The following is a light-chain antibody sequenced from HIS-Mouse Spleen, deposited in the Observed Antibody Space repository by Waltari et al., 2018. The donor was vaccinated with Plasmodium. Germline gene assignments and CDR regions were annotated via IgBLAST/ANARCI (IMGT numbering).Light chain of an antibody. CDR2: KDS. V-gene: IGLV3-25*03. J-gene: IGLJ2*01. CDR1: ALPKQY. Sequence: SYELTQPPSVSVSPGQTARITCSGDALPKQYDYGYQQKPGQAPVLVIYKDSERPSGIPGRFSGSSSGTTVTLTISGVQAEDEADYYCQSADSSGTYRVFGGGTKLTVL. CDR3: QSADSSGTYRV.